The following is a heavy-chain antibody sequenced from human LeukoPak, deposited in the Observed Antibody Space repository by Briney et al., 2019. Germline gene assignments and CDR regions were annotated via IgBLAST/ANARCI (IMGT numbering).Heavy chain of an antibody. V-gene: IGHV1-69*06. J-gene: IGHJ5*01. D-gene: IGHD6-13*01. CDR2: IIPIFGTA. CDR3: ARGLFRSWKWFDS. CDR1: GGTFSSYA. Sequence: SVKVSCKASGGTFSSYAISWVRQAPGQGLEWMGGIIPIFGTANYAQKFQGRVTITADKSTSTAYMELSSLRSEDTAVCYCARGLFRSWKWFDSWGQGTLVTVSS.